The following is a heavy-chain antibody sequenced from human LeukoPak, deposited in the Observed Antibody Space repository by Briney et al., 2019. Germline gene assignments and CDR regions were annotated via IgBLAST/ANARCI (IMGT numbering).Heavy chain of an antibody. V-gene: IGHV3-23*01. Sequence: GGSLRLSCAASGFTFSSYAMSWVRQAPGKGLEWVSAISGSGGSTYYADSVKGRSTISRDNSKNTLYLQMNSLRAEDTAVYYCAKGSSSGVYYYGMDVWGQGTTVTVSS. CDR1: GFTFSSYA. CDR2: ISGSGGST. D-gene: IGHD6-6*01. CDR3: AKGSSSGVYYYGMDV. J-gene: IGHJ6*02.